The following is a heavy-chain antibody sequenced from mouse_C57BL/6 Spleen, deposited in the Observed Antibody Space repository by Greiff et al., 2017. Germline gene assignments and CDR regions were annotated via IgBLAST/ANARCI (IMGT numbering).Heavy chain of an antibody. CDR2: IYPNIVGT. V-gene: IGHV1-72*01. J-gene: IGHJ2*01. CDR1: GYTFTSYC. D-gene: IGHD2-3*01. CDR3: PSDGDGYYFAY. Sequence: QVQLQQPGAELVKPGASVKLSCKASGYTFTSYCLHWVKQRPGRGLEWIAWIYPNIVGTKYNETFKSKATLTVDKPSSTVYMQLSSLTSSASSVFYCPSDGDGYYFAYWCQGTPLTVSA.